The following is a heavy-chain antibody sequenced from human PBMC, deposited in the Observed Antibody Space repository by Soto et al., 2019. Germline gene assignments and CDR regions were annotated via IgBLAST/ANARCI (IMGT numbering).Heavy chain of an antibody. CDR3: AKSKIAAPIDYYYGMDV. J-gene: IGHJ6*02. CDR1: GFTFSSYA. D-gene: IGHD6-6*01. V-gene: IGHV3-23*01. CDR2: ISGSGGST. Sequence: ESGGGLVQPGGSLRLSCAASGFTFSSYAMSWVRQAPGKGLEWVSAISGSGGSTYYADSVKGRFTISRDNSKNTLYLQMNSLRAEDTAVYYCAKSKIAAPIDYYYGMDVWGQGTTVTVSS.